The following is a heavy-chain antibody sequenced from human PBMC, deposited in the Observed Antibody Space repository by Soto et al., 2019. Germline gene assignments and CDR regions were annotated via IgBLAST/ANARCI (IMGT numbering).Heavy chain of an antibody. V-gene: IGHV3-33*01. D-gene: IGHD3-22*01. CDR3: ARKSGYPSDRTYYYYYYGMDV. Sequence: PGGSLRLSCAASGFTFSSYGMHWVRQAPGKGLEWVAVIWYDGSNKYYADSVKGRFTISRDNSKNTLYLQMNSLRAEDTAVYYCARKSGYPSDRTYYYYYYGMDVWGQGTTVTVSS. CDR1: GFTFSSYG. J-gene: IGHJ6*02. CDR2: IWYDGSNK.